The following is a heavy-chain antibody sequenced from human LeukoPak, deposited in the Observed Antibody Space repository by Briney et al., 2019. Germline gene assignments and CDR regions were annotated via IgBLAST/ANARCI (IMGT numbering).Heavy chain of an antibody. CDR1: GFTFSSYA. D-gene: IGHD3-22*01. CDR3: AKDPLYYYDSSRPPQGFDP. CDR2: ISGSGGST. V-gene: IGHV3-23*01. Sequence: GGSLRLSCAASGFTFSSYAMSWVRQAPGKGLEWVSAISGSGGSTYYADSMKGRFTISRDNSKNTLYLQMNSLRAEDTAVYYCAKDPLYYYDSSRPPQGFDPWGQGTLVTVSS. J-gene: IGHJ5*02.